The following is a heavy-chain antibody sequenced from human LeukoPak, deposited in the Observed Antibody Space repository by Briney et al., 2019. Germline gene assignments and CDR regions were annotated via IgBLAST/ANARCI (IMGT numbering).Heavy chain of an antibody. J-gene: IGHJ5*02. CDR1: GYSFTSYW. CDR3: ARRNMESGYSSSWMNWFDP. CDR2: IYPGDSDT. Sequence: GESLKISCKGSGYSFTSYWIGWVRQMPGKGLEWMGIIYPGDSDTRYSPSFQGQVTILADKSISTAYLQWSSLKASDTAMYYYARRNMESGYSSSWMNWFDPWGQGTLVTVSS. V-gene: IGHV5-51*01. D-gene: IGHD6-13*01.